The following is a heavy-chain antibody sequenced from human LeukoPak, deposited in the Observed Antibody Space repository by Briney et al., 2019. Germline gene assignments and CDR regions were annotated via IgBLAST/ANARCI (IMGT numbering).Heavy chain of an antibody. D-gene: IGHD2-8*02. Sequence: PSETLSLTCTVSGGSISSYYWSWLRQTAGKGLEWIGRIYTSGSTNYNPSLKSRVTMSVDTSKNQFSLKLSSVTAADTAVYYCARDLSRGGVYYYYMDVWGKGTTVTVSS. CDR3: ARDLSRGGVYYYYMDV. CDR2: IYTSGST. CDR1: GGSISSYY. V-gene: IGHV4-4*07. J-gene: IGHJ6*03.